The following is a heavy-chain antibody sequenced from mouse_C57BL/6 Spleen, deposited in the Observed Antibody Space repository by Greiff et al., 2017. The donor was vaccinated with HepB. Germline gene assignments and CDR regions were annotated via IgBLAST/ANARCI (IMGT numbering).Heavy chain of an antibody. Sequence: VQLQQPGAELVKPGASVKLSCKASGYTFTSYWMQWVKQRPGQGLEWIGEIDPSDSYTNYNQKFKGKATLTVDTSSSTAYMQLSSLTSEDSAVYYCARRTTVVDYGGKGTTLTVSS. CDR3: ARRTTVVDY. V-gene: IGHV1-50*01. CDR2: IDPSDSYT. CDR1: GYTFTSYW. J-gene: IGHJ2*01. D-gene: IGHD1-1*01.